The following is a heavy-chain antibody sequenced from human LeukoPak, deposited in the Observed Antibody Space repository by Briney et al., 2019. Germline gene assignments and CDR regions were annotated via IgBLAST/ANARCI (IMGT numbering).Heavy chain of an antibody. V-gene: IGHV1-18*01. CDR1: GYTFTSYG. D-gene: IGHD3-3*01. Sequence: ASVKVSCKASGYTFTSYGISWVRQAPGQGLEWMGWISAYNDNTNYAQKLQGRVTMTTDTSTSTAYMELRSLRSDDTAVYYCARVNPLEWSIPTPWAIYGMDVWGQGTTVTVSS. CDR3: ARVNPLEWSIPTPWAIYGMDV. CDR2: ISAYNDNT. J-gene: IGHJ6*02.